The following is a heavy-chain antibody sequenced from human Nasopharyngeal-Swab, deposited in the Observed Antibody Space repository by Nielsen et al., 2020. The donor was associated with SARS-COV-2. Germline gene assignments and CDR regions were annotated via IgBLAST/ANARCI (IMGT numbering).Heavy chain of an antibody. CDR3: ARGQDSSGWYTPGSYYYYGMDV. CDR1: GFTFSSYW. J-gene: IGHJ6*02. Sequence: GESLKISCAASGFTFSSYWMSWVRQAPGKGPEWVANIKQDGSEKYYVDSVKGRFTISRDNAKNSLYLQMNSLRAEDTAVYYCARGQDSSGWYTPGSYYYYGMDVWGQGTTVTVSS. D-gene: IGHD6-19*01. CDR2: IKQDGSEK. V-gene: IGHV3-7*01.